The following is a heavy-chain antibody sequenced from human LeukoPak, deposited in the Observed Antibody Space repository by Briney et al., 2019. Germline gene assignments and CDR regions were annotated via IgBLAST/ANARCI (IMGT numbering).Heavy chain of an antibody. CDR1: GGSISSSNW. Sequence: SETLSLTCAVSGGSISSSNWWSWVRQPPGKGLEWIGEIYHSGSTNYNPSLKSRVTISVDKSKNQFSLKLSSVTAADTAVYCCVRLKHRRYSYGRVYGMDVWGQGTTVTVSS. D-gene: IGHD5-18*01. V-gene: IGHV4-4*01. CDR3: VRLKHRRYSYGRVYGMDV. CDR2: IYHSGST. J-gene: IGHJ6*02.